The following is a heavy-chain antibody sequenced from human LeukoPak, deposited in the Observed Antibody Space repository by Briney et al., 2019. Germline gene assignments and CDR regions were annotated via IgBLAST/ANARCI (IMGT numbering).Heavy chain of an antibody. CDR3: ARDLSGSGSFPYGMDV. J-gene: IGHJ6*04. CDR2: VYYSGST. CDR1: GGSLRSYY. D-gene: IGHD2-15*01. V-gene: IGHV4-59*01. Sequence: SETLSLTCTVSGGSLRSYYWSWIRQPPGKGLEWIGYVYYSGSTKYNPSLKSRVTTSVDTSKNEFSLNLSSVTAADTAVYYCARDLSGSGSFPYGMDVWGKGTTVTVSS.